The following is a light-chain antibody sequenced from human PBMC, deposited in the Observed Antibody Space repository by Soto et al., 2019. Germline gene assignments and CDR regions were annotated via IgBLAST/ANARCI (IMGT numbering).Light chain of an antibody. V-gene: IGKV3-11*01. J-gene: IGKJ4*01. CDR2: DAS. CDR3: QHRDKWPVP. Sequence: EVVLTQSPATLSLSLGERATLSCTASQSVSSHLAWYQQKPGQAPRILIYDASNRANGIPARFSGSGSGTDFTLSISRLEPEAFAVYYCQHRDKWPVPFGGGTKVEFK. CDR1: QSVSSH.